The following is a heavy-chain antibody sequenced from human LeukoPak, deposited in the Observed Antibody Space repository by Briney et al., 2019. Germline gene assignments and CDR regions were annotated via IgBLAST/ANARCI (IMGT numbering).Heavy chain of an antibody. J-gene: IGHJ5*02. D-gene: IGHD6-13*01. CDR1: GGSISSYY. Sequence: SETLSLTCTVSGGSISSYYWSWIRQPPGKGLEWIGYIYYSGSTNYNPSLKSRVTISVDTSKNQFSLKLSSVTAADTAMYYCARRVAAAGSFDPWGQGTLVTVSS. CDR2: IYYSGST. CDR3: ARRVAAAGSFDP. V-gene: IGHV4-59*08.